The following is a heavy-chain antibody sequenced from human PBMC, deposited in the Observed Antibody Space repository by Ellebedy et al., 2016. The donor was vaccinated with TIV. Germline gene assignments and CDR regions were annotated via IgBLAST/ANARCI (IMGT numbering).Heavy chain of an antibody. CDR1: GGTFSSYA. Sequence: ASVKVSCKASGGTFSSYAISWVRQAPGQGLEWMGRIIPILGIANYAQKFQGRVTITADKSTSTAYMELSSLRSEDTAVYYCARGQAFGVITIDYWGQGTLVTVSS. CDR2: IIPILGIA. CDR3: ARGQAFGVITIDY. V-gene: IGHV1-69*04. D-gene: IGHD3-22*01. J-gene: IGHJ4*02.